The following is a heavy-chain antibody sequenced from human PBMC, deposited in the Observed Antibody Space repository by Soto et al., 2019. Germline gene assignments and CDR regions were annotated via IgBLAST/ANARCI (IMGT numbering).Heavy chain of an antibody. V-gene: IGHV1-69*06. Sequence: QVHLVQSGTEVRKPGSSVTVSCKVSGGTFSTYTISWVRQAPGQGRQWMGGITPILRETTYAHNFQGRVFITADISATTAYMQLSDLAPEDTAMYYCGRVPRYSFPTSDSLDQWGKGTRVTVSS. CDR2: ITPILRET. J-gene: IGHJ4*02. CDR1: GGTFSTYT. CDR3: GRVPRYSFPTSDSLDQ. D-gene: IGHD5-18*01.